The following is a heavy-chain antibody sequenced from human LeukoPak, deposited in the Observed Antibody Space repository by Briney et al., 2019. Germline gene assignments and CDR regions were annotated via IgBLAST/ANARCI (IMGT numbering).Heavy chain of an antibody. CDR3: ARYSNGWYGWYYYYYYMDV. CDR2: MNPNSGNT. D-gene: IGHD6-19*01. J-gene: IGHJ6*03. Sequence: ASVKVSCKASGYTFTSYDINWVRQATGQGLEWMGWMNPNSGNTGYAQKFQGRVTITRNTSISTAYMELSSLRSEDTAVYYCARYSNGWYGWYYYYYYMDVWGKGTTVTVSS. CDR1: GYTFTSYD. V-gene: IGHV1-8*03.